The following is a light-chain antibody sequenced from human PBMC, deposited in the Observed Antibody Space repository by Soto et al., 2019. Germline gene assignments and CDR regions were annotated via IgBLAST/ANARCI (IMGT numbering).Light chain of an antibody. Sequence: EIVMTQSPATLSVSPGERATLSCRASQSVSSNLAWYQQKPGQAPRLLIYGASTRATGIPARFSGSGSGTAFTLTISSLQSEDFAVYYCQHYNNWPWTCGQGTKVDIK. V-gene: IGKV3-15*01. CDR1: QSVSSN. J-gene: IGKJ1*01. CDR3: QHYNNWPWT. CDR2: GAS.